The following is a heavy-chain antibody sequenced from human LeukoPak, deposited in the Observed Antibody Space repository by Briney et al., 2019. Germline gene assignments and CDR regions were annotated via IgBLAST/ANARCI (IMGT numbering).Heavy chain of an antibody. CDR2: INIDSITV. CDR1: GFPLSSYS. J-gene: IGHJ4*02. V-gene: IGHV3-48*01. Sequence: GSLRLSSSASGFPLSSYSINCVRQAPGKGLEWVSYINIDSITVNYADSVKGRFTISRDNAKNSLYLQMNSLRAEDTAVYYCSTAKFDNWGQGTLVTVSS. CDR3: STAKFDN.